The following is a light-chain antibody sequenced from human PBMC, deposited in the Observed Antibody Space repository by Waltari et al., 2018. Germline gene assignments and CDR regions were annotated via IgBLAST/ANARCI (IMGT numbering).Light chain of an antibody. CDR3: QQGNSTPYT. V-gene: IGKV1-39*01. Sequence: DIQMTQSPSSLSASVGDRVTITCRASQSISSYLNWYQRKPGKAPNLLIYAASSLQSGVPSRFSGSGSGTDFTLTISSLQPEDFATYYCQQGNSTPYTFGQGTKLEIK. J-gene: IGKJ2*01. CDR1: QSISSY. CDR2: AAS.